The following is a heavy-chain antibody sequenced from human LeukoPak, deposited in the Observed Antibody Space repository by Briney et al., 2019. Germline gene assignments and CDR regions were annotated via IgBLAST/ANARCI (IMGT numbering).Heavy chain of an antibody. CDR3: TRNFWSNYYRAFDY. CDR1: GFTLRSYG. J-gene: IGHJ4*02. CDR2: IAYAGSYK. Sequence: GGSLRLSREVSGFTLRSYGMHWVRQAPRKGQGWVSFIAYAGSYKKEADSVKGRFTISRDKSKTTLHLHMNSLRVRARAWISFTRNFWSNYYRAFDYWGPGTLVTVSS. D-gene: IGHD3-3*01. V-gene: IGHV3-30*19.